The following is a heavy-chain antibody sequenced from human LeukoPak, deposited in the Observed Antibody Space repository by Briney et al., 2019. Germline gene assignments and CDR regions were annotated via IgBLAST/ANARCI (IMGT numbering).Heavy chain of an antibody. CDR3: AKGKVINDGAFDF. J-gene: IGHJ3*01. CDR1: GLRLSSYA. CDR2: ISAVCRT. V-gene: IGHV3-23*01. D-gene: IGHD3-16*02. Sequence: GGSLTLSCVVSGLRLSSYAMAWVRPPTEKGLEWVSSISAVCRTYYAATGKGRFTISRDNSKETVFLQMNSLRAEDKAHYYCAKGKVINDGAFDFRGQGTTVTVSS.